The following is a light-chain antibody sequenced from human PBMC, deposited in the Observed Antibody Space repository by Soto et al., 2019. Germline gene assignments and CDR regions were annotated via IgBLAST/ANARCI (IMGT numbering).Light chain of an antibody. V-gene: IGKV1-5*01. Sequence: IQITHSPSTLSASVGDRVTITCRASQSISDWLAWYQQKPGKAPKLLIYDASGLESGVPSRFSGSGSGTEFTLTISSLQPDDFATYYCQQYNSYSLTFGGGTKVDIK. J-gene: IGKJ4*01. CDR1: QSISDW. CDR3: QQYNSYSLT. CDR2: DAS.